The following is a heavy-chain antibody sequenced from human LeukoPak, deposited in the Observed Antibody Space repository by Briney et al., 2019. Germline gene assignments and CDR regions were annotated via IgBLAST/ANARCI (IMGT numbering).Heavy chain of an antibody. CDR3: ATKQWLAPPPDS. CDR1: GLTFSKYW. J-gene: IGHJ4*02. V-gene: IGHV3-74*01. CDR2: INTDGTVT. D-gene: IGHD6-19*01. Sequence: GGSLRLSCAASGLTFSKYWMLWVRQAPGKGLESVSRINTDGTVTTYADSVRGRFTVSRDNADNTMFLQMNSVRDEDTAVYYCATKQWLAPPPDSWGQGTPVTVSS.